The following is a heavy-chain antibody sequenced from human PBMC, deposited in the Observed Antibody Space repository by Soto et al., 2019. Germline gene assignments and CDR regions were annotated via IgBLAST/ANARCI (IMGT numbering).Heavy chain of an antibody. D-gene: IGHD6-19*01. CDR2: IYHRST. Sequence: QLQLQESGSGLVKPSQTLSLTCAVSGGSISSGGYSWSWIRQPPGKGLEWIGYIYHRSTYYNPSRKXXVTIAVDRARNQCSRKLSSVTAADTAVYYCASSRIAVALGCWGQGTLVTVSS. J-gene: IGHJ4*02. CDR1: GGSISSGGYS. CDR3: ASSRIAVALGC. V-gene: IGHV4-30-2*01.